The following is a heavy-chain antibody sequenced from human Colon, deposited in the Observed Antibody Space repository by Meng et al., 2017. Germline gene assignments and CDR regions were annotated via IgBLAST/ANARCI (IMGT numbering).Heavy chain of an antibody. J-gene: IGHJ4*02. D-gene: IGHD4-17*01. CDR1: VGSISSGDYY. V-gene: IGHV4-30-4*01. CDR2: IYYSGST. Sequence: QARGPGLVKPSKTPSLTFTVSVGSISSGDYYCSWIRQPPGKGLEWIGYIYYSGSTYYNPSLKSRVTISVDTSKNQFSLKLSSVTAADTAVYYCARGPTTYFDYWGQGTLVTVSS. CDR3: ARGPTTYFDY.